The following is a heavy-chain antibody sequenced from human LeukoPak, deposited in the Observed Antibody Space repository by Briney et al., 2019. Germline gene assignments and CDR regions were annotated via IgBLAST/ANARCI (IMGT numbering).Heavy chain of an antibody. CDR3: ARGTMKSGFDP. V-gene: IGHV4-30-2*01. CDR2: TYHSGST. CDR1: GGSISSGGYS. D-gene: IGHD3-22*01. J-gene: IGHJ5*02. Sequence: SQTLSLTCAVSGGSISSGGYSWSWIRQPPGKGLEWIGYTYHSGSTYYNPSLKSRVTISVDRSKNQFSLKLSSVTAADTAVYYCARGTMKSGFDPWGQGTPVTVSS.